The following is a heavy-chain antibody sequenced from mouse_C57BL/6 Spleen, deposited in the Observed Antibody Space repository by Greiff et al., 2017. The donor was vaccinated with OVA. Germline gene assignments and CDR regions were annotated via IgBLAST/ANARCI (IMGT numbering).Heavy chain of an antibody. Sequence: VQLKQSGPELVKPGASVKIPCKASGYTFTDYNMDWVKQSHGKSLEWIGDINPNNGGTIYNQKFKGKATLTVDKSSSTAYMELRSLTSEDTAVYYCARLGGNYHWYFDVWGTGTTVTVSS. D-gene: IGHD2-1*01. CDR1: GYTFTDYN. CDR3: ARLGGNYHWYFDV. CDR2: INPNNGGT. V-gene: IGHV1-18*01. J-gene: IGHJ1*03.